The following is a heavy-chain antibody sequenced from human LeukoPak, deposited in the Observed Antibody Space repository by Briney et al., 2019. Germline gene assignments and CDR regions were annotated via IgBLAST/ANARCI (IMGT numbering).Heavy chain of an antibody. D-gene: IGHD3-3*01. CDR2: ISNDGSRK. J-gene: IGHJ4*02. CDR3: ARDRAWNYFDY. Sequence: PGGSLRLSCAPSGFTFSRRGMHWVRQAPGKGLEWVAIISNDGSRKYYAHSVEGQFTISRDNSKNTLYLQMDSLRAEDAAVYYCARDRAWNYFDYWGQGTLVTVSS. CDR1: GFTFSRRG. V-gene: IGHV3-30*03.